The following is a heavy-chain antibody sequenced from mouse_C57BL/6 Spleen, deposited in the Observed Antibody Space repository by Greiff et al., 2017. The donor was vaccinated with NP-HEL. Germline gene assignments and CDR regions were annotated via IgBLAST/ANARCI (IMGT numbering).Heavy chain of an antibody. V-gene: IGHV14-4*01. CDR1: GFNIKDDY. Sequence: VQLKESGAELVRPGASVKLSCTASGFNIKDDYMHWVKQRPEQGLEWIGWIDPENGDTEYASKFQGKATITADTSSNTAYLQLSSLTSEDTAVYYCTTYYGYGSFAYWGQGTLVTVSA. CDR2: IDPENGDT. D-gene: IGHD2-2*01. J-gene: IGHJ3*01. CDR3: TTYYGYGSFAY.